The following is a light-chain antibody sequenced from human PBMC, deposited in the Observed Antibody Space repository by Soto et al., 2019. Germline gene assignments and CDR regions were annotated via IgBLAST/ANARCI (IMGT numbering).Light chain of an antibody. Sequence: EIVMTQSPATLAVSPGERAACSCRASQSVRSNLAWYQQKPGQAPSLLIYGGSIRATGIPARFSGSGYGTEFTLTISTLQSEDFAIYYCQHYNNWPPWTFGQGTKVDIK. J-gene: IGKJ1*01. CDR2: GGS. CDR1: QSVRSN. V-gene: IGKV3-15*01. CDR3: QHYNNWPPWT.